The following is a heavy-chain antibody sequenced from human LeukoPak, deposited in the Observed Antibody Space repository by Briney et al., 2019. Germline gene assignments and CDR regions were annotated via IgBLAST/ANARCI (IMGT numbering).Heavy chain of an antibody. V-gene: IGHV3-48*01. CDR2: ISSSSSTI. J-gene: IGHJ6*03. Sequence: GGSLRLSSAASGFTFSSYSMNWVRQAPGKGLEWVSYISSSSSTIYYADSVKGRFTISRDNAKNSLYLQMNSLRAEDTAVYYCARSPSPSYYYYYMDVWGKGTTVTVSS. CDR3: ARSPSPSYYYYYMDV. CDR1: GFTFSSYS.